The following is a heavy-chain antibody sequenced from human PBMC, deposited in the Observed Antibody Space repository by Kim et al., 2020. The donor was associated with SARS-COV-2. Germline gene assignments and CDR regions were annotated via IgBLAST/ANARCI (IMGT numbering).Heavy chain of an antibody. Sequence: SETLSLTCTVYGGSLTSSSYYWGWIRQPPGKGLEWIGTVYNTGSTYFNPSLKSRVTISLDTSKNHFSLKLSSVTAADTAVYYCATASFSIVVRLTINLFDYWGQGTLVTVSS. J-gene: IGHJ4*02. CDR1: GGSLTSSSYY. D-gene: IGHD3-22*01. CDR3: ATASFSIVVRLTINLFDY. V-gene: IGHV4-39*07. CDR2: VYNTGST.